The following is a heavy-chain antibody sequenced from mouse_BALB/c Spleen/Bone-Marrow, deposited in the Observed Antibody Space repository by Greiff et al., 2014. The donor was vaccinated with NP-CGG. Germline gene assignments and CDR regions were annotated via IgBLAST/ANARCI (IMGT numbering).Heavy chain of an antibody. Sequence: QVQLQQSRTPPSGCEVTVKISCKGSGYTFTDYAIHWVKQSHAKSLEWIGLISGYYGDAIYNQKFKGKATMTVDKSSSTAYMDLARLTSEDSAIYYCARSGKVRNAMDYWGQGTSVTVSS. V-gene: IGHV1S137*01. D-gene: IGHD2-14*01. CDR1: GYTFTDYA. J-gene: IGHJ4*01. CDR3: ARSGKVRNAMDY. CDR2: ISGYYGDA.